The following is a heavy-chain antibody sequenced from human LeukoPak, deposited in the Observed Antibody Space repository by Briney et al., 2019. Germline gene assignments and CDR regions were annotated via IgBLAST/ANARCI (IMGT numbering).Heavy chain of an antibody. Sequence: ASVKVSCKASGYTFTDYYIHWVRQAPGQGLVWMGWNDPYSGDTKYAQKIKGRVTMTRDTTISTVYMDLSRLTSDDTAVYFCASDIAASGSFDYWGLGTLVTVSS. J-gene: IGHJ4*02. CDR3: ASDIAASGSFDY. CDR2: NDPYSGDT. D-gene: IGHD6-13*01. V-gene: IGHV1-2*02. CDR1: GYTFTDYY.